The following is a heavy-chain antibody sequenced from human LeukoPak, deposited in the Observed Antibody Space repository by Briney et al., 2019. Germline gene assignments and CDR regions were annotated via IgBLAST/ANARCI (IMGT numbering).Heavy chain of an antibody. Sequence: PSETLSLTCAVSGGSISRSWWSWVRQPPGKGLEWIGEIFHSGTTNYNPSLKSRVTISVDKSKNHFSLELSSVTAADTAVYYCARDWLLVAVAGTGDVWGQGTTVTVSS. CDR1: GGSISRSW. CDR2: IFHSGTT. V-gene: IGHV4-4*02. J-gene: IGHJ6*02. D-gene: IGHD6-19*01. CDR3: ARDWLLVAVAGTGDV.